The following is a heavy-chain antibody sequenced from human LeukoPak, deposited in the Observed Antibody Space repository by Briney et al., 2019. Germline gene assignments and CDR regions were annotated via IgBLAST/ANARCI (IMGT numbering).Heavy chain of an antibody. CDR2: IYYSGST. V-gene: IGHV4-59*08. Sequence: SETLSLTCTVSGGSISSSYWSWIRQPPGKRLEWIGYIYYSGSTNYNPSLKSRVTMSVDTSKNQFSLKLSSVTAADTAVYYCARKRPWGLSRYFDYWGQGTLVTVSS. J-gene: IGHJ4*02. D-gene: IGHD7-27*01. CDR1: GGSISSSY. CDR3: ARKRPWGLSRYFDY.